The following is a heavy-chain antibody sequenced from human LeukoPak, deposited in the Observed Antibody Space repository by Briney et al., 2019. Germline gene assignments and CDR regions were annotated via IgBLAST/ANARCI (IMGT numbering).Heavy chain of an antibody. CDR1: GFTFSSYA. V-gene: IGHV3-23*01. J-gene: IGHJ4*02. CDR2: ISGSGGST. Sequence: PGGSLRLPCAASGFTFSSYAMSWVRQAPGKGLEWVSAISGSGGSTYYADSVKGRFTISRDNSKNTLYLQMNSLRAEDTAVYYCAKGGSGWTLFDYWGQGTLVTVSS. D-gene: IGHD3-3*01. CDR3: AKGGSGWTLFDY.